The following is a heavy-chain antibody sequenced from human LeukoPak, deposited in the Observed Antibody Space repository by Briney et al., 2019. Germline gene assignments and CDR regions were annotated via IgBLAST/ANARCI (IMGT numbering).Heavy chain of an antibody. CDR3: ASVSNFDY. Sequence: GGSLRLSCAASGFTFSGSAMHWVRQASGKGLEWVGRIRSKANSYATAYAASVKGRFTISRDDSKNTLYLQMNSLRAEDTAVYYCASVSNFDYWGQGTLVTVSS. V-gene: IGHV3-73*01. D-gene: IGHD3-3*02. CDR2: IRSKANSYAT. J-gene: IGHJ4*02. CDR1: GFTFSGSA.